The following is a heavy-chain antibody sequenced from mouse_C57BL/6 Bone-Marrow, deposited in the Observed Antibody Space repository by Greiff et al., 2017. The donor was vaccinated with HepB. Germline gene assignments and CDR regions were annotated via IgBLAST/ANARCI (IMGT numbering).Heavy chain of an antibody. CDR1: GFTFSDYG. CDR3: ARETYYYGTKRWYYFDY. J-gene: IGHJ2*01. Sequence: EVKLMESGGGLVKPGGSLKLSCAASGFTFSDYGMHWVRQAPEKGLEWVAYISSGSSTIYYADTVKGRFTISRDNAKNTLFLQMTSLRSEDTAMYYCARETYYYGTKRWYYFDYWGQGTTRTVSS. CDR2: ISSGSSTI. D-gene: IGHD1-1*01. V-gene: IGHV5-17*01.